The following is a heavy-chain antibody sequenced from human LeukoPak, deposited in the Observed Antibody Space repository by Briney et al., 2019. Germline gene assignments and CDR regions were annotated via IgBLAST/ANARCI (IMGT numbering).Heavy chain of an antibody. CDR1: GFTFSSSA. CDR2: INSSGGRT. D-gene: IGHD3-10*01. V-gene: IGHV3-23*01. J-gene: IGHJ6*03. Sequence: GGSLRLSCTTSGFTFSSSAMSWVRQAPGKGLEWVSDINSSGGRTYYADSVKGRFTISRDNAKNSLYLQMNSLRAEDTAVYYCARDGVSMVRGVRVLDYYNYYMDVWGKGTTVTISS. CDR3: ARDGVSMVRGVRVLDYYNYYMDV.